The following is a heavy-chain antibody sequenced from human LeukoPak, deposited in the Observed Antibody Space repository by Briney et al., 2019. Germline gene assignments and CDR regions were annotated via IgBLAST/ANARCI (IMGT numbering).Heavy chain of an antibody. D-gene: IGHD3-22*01. CDR2: IIPISGTA. J-gene: IGHJ4*02. Sequence: SVKVSCKASGGTFSSYAWVRQAPGQGLEWMGGIIPISGTANYAQKFQGRVTITADESTTTAYMELSSLRSDDTAVYYCARGGYYYDSSGYYYQGSFDYWGQGTLVTVSS. CDR3: ARGGYYYDSSGYYYQGSFDY. CDR1: GGTFSSYA. V-gene: IGHV1-69*13.